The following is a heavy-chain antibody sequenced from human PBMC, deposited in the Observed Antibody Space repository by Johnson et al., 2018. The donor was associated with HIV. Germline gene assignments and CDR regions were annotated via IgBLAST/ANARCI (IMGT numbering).Heavy chain of an antibody. CDR2: INSDGSST. V-gene: IGHV3-74*01. CDR3: AKEEGIAAAGGAFDI. Sequence: MQLVESGGGVVQPGRSLRLSCAASGFNVSTNNMNWVRQAPGKGLVWVSRINSDGSSTSYADSVKGRFTISRDNSKNTLYLQMNSLRAEDTAVYYCAKEEGIAAAGGAFDIWGQGTMVTVSS. D-gene: IGHD6-13*01. CDR1: GFNVSTNN. J-gene: IGHJ3*02.